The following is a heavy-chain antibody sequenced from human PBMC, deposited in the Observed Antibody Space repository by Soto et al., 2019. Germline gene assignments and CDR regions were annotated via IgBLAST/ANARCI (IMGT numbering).Heavy chain of an antibody. V-gene: IGHV3-15*01. D-gene: IGHD6-19*01. J-gene: IGHJ4*02. CDR2: IKSKTDGGTT. CDR1: GFTFSNAW. Sequence: GGSLRLSCAASGFTFSNAWMSWVRQAPGKGLEWVGRIKSKTDGGTTDYAAPVKGRFTISRDDSKNTLYLQMNSLKTEDTAVYYCTTEEQWLVLSPLEYFDYWGQGTLVTVSS. CDR3: TTEEQWLVLSPLEYFDY.